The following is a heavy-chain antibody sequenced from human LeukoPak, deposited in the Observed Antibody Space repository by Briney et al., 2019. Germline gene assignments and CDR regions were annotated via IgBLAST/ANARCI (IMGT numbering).Heavy chain of an antibody. Sequence: GGSPRLSCAASGFTFSSYAMSWVRQAPGKGLEWVSAISGSGGSTYYAGSVKGRFTISRDNSKNTLYLQMNSLRAEDTAVYYCAKDVAPNVEMATVDAFDIWGQGTMVTVSS. CDR3: AKDVAPNVEMATVDAFDI. V-gene: IGHV3-23*01. J-gene: IGHJ3*02. D-gene: IGHD5-24*01. CDR1: GFTFSSYA. CDR2: ISGSGGST.